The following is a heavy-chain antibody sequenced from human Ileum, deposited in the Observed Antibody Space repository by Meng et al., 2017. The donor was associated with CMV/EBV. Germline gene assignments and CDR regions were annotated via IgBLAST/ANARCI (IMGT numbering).Heavy chain of an antibody. Sequence: VQLKESGPGMVKTSETLSLICTVSGGSISGYYWSWIRQPATKGLEWIGRVYSSGSTDYNPSLQSRVTMSVDTSKNQFSLKLSSVTAADTAVYYCARGSSSWAFDYWGQGTLVTVSS. D-gene: IGHD2-2*01. CDR1: GGSISGYY. CDR2: VYSSGST. J-gene: IGHJ4*02. V-gene: IGHV4-4*07. CDR3: ARGSSSWAFDY.